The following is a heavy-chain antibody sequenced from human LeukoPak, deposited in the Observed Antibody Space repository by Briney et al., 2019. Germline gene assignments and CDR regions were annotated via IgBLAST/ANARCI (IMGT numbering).Heavy chain of an antibody. J-gene: IGHJ4*02. V-gene: IGHV1-24*01. CDR2: FDPEDGET. CDR1: GYTLTELS. CDR3: ATDYYYDSSGSYYTVDY. D-gene: IGHD3-22*01. Sequence: ASVKVTCKVSGYTLTELSMHWVRQAPGKGLEWMGGFDPEDGETFYAQKFQGRVTMTEDTSTDTAYMELSSLRSEDTAVYYCATDYYYDSSGSYYTVDYWGQGTLVTVSS.